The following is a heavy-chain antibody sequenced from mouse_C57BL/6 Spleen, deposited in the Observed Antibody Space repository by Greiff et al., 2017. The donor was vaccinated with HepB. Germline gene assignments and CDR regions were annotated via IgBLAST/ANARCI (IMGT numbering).Heavy chain of an antibody. CDR2: TNPSNGGT. J-gene: IGHJ4*01. V-gene: IGHV1-53*01. Sequence: QVQLQQSGTELVKPGASVKLSCKASGYTFTSYWMHWVKQRPGQGLEWIGNTNPSNGGTNYNEKFKSKATLTVDKSSSTAYMQLSSLTSEDSAVYYCARNGEDDYLYYAMDYWGQGTSVSVSS. CDR3: ARNGEDDYLYYAMDY. CDR1: GYTFTSYW. D-gene: IGHD2-4*01.